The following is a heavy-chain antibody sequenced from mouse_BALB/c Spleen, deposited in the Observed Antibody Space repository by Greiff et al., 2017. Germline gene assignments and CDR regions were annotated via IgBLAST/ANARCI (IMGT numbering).Heavy chain of an antibody. Sequence: EVKLVESGGGLVKPGGSLKLSCAASGFTFSSYAMSWVRQSPEKRLEWVAEISSGGSYTYYPDTVTGRFTISRDNAKNTLYLEMSSLRSEDTAMYYCARAHTRAMDYWGQGTSVTVSS. J-gene: IGHJ4*01. CDR1: GFTFSSYA. CDR2: ISSGGSYT. V-gene: IGHV5-9-4*01. CDR3: ARAHTRAMDY. D-gene: IGHD6-1*01.